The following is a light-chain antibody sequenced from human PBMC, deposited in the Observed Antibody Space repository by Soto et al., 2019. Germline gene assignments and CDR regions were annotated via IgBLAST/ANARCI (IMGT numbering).Light chain of an antibody. Sequence: EVVLTQSPVTLSLSPGERATLSCRASQSFRGLLAWYQQKPGQAPRLLIFSASKRVTAIPDRFSGSGSGTDSTLTISGLEPEDSAVYYCQLCGTSTPVAFGQGTKLEIK. CDR2: SAS. CDR3: QLCGTSTPVA. CDR1: QSFRGL. J-gene: IGKJ2*01. V-gene: IGKV3-20*01.